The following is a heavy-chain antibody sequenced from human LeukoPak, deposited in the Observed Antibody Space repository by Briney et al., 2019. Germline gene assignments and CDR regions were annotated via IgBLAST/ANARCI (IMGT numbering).Heavy chain of an antibody. Sequence: GGSLSLSCAASGFTFSSYGFSWVRQAPGKGLEWVSGVSGTGSNTYYLDSVKGRFTISRDNSKNSVYLQRNRLRAEHSALYYCTKWNGYADYGGRGTLVTVSS. J-gene: IGHJ4*02. D-gene: IGHD5-12*01. V-gene: IGHV3-23*01. CDR1: GFTFSSYG. CDR3: TKWNGYADY. CDR2: VSGTGSNT.